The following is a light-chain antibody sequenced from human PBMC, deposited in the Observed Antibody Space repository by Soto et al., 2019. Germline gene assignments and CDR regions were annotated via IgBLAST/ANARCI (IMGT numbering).Light chain of an antibody. CDR3: LQYYSTPQT. CDR2: WAS. Sequence: DIVMTQSPDSLAVSLGERATINCKSSQSVLYSSTNKNYLAWYQQKPGQPPNLRIYWASTRESGVPDRFSGSGSGTDFTLTISSLQAEDVAVYYCLQYYSTPQTFGQGTKVEIK. V-gene: IGKV4-1*01. J-gene: IGKJ1*01. CDR1: QSVLYSSTNKNY.